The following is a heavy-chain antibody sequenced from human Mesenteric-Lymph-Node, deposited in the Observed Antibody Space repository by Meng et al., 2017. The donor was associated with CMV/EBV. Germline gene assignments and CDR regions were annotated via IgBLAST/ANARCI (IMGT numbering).Heavy chain of an antibody. CDR1: GYTLTELS. J-gene: IGHJ4*02. D-gene: IGHD2-2*01. CDR3: ATGCTSCYPPVSYFDY. V-gene: IGHV1-24*01. CDR2: FDPEDGET. Sequence: GYTLTELSMHWVRQAPGKGLEWMGGFDPEDGETIYAQKFQGRVTMTEDTSTDTAYMELSSLRSEDTAVYYCATGCTSCYPPVSYFDYWGQGTLVTVSS.